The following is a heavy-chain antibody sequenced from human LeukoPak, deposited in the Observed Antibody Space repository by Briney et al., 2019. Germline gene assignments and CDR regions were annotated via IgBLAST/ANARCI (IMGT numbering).Heavy chain of an antibody. Sequence: GGSLRLSCAASGFTFSSYGMHWVRQAPGKGLEWVAVISYDGSNKYYADSVKGRFTISRDNSKNTLYLQMNSLRAEDTAVYYCAKDVYYYGSGSPYDYWGQGTLVAVSS. J-gene: IGHJ4*02. CDR3: AKDVYYYGSGSPYDY. D-gene: IGHD3-10*01. V-gene: IGHV3-30*18. CDR2: ISYDGSNK. CDR1: GFTFSSYG.